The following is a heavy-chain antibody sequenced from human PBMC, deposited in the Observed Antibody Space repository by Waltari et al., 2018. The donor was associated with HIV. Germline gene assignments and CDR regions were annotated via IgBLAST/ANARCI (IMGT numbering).Heavy chain of an antibody. V-gene: IGHV3-33*01. D-gene: IGHD6-19*01. Sequence: VAQPGRSLRLSCTASGFTFSNYGMHWVRQAPGKGLEWVAVIWYDGSNQHYADSVKGRFTISRDNSKNTLYLQMNSLRVEDTAGYYCARDRGGGIAVAGAAEHFQHWGQGSLVTVSS. J-gene: IGHJ1*01. CDR3: ARDRGGGIAVAGAAEHFQH. CDR1: GFTFSNYG. CDR2: IWYDGSNQ.